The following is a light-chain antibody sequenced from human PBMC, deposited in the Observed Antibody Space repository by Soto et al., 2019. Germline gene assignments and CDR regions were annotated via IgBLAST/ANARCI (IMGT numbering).Light chain of an antibody. CDR2: GAS. Sequence: TLSLSPGERATLSCGASQSVSNNYLAWYQQKPGQAPRLLIYGASNRATGIPDRFSGSGSGTDFTLTISRLEPEDFAVYYCQQYGSSGTLGQGTKVDIK. V-gene: IGKV3-20*01. CDR1: QSVSNNY. CDR3: QQYGSSGT. J-gene: IGKJ1*01.